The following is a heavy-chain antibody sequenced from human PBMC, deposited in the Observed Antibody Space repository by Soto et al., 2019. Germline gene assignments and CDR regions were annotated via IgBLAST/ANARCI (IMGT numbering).Heavy chain of an antibody. Sequence: QVQLVQSGAEVKEPGSSVKVSCKVSGGTFSSQTINWVRQVPGQGLEWMGSVIPIIGEGQYAQSFLGRVTFPADRSTSTAYMGLSSLTSEDTAVYYCASPAVNDLDADSSAFDIWGQGTMVTVSS. D-gene: IGHD1-1*01. CDR2: VIPIIGEG. V-gene: IGHV1-69*02. CDR1: GGTFSSQT. J-gene: IGHJ3*02. CDR3: ASPAVNDLDADSSAFDI.